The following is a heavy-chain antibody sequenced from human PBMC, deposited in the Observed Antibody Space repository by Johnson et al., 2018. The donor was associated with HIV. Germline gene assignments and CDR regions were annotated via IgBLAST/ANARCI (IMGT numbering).Heavy chain of an antibody. J-gene: IGHJ3*02. V-gene: IGHV3-13*01. D-gene: IGHD1-26*01. Sequence: VQLVESGGGVVQPGRSLRLSCAASGFTFNSYDMHWVRQPTGKGLEWVSAIGTAGDTYYPGSVKGRFTISRENAKNSLYLQMNSLRAGDTAVYYCAREDSGSTGAFDIWGQGTMVTVSS. CDR2: IGTAGDT. CDR3: AREDSGSTGAFDI. CDR1: GFTFNSYD.